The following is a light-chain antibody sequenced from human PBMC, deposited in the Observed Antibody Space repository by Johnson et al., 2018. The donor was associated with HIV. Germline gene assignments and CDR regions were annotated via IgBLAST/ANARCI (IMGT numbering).Light chain of an antibody. CDR1: SSNIGKNY. J-gene: IGLJ1*01. V-gene: IGLV1-51*02. CDR3: GTWDSSLGAWV. Sequence: QSVLTQPPSVSAAPGQMVSISCSGSSSNIGKNYVSWYQQFPGTAPKLLIHENKKRPSGIPDRFSGSQSGTSATLDITGLQPGDEADYYCGTWDSSLGAWVFGTGTKVTVL. CDR2: ENK.